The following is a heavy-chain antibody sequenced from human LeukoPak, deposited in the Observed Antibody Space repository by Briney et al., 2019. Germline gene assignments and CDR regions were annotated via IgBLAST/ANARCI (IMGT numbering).Heavy chain of an antibody. CDR2: IKQDGSEK. D-gene: IGHD1-14*01. CDR3: ARDNPRSYYYYMDV. Sequence: GGSLRLSCAASGFTFSSYWMSWVRQAPGKGLEWVANIKQDGSEKYYVDSVKGRFTISRDNAKNSLYLQMNSLRAEDTAVYYCARDNPRSYYYYMDVWGKGTTVTVSS. CDR1: GFTFSSYW. V-gene: IGHV3-7*01. J-gene: IGHJ6*03.